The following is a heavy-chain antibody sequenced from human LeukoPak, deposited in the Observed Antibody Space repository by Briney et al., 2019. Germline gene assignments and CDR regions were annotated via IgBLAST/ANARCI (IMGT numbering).Heavy chain of an antibody. Sequence: SVKVSCKASGGTFSTYTINWVRQAPGQGLEWMGGIIAIFGTPNYAQKFQGRVTIRRDESTSTAYMELSGLGSDDTAVYYCARGRCSAGSCAFDYWGQGTLVTVSS. CDR3: ARGRCSAGSCAFDY. J-gene: IGHJ4*02. D-gene: IGHD2-15*01. CDR1: GGTFSTYT. CDR2: IIAIFGTP. V-gene: IGHV1-69*05.